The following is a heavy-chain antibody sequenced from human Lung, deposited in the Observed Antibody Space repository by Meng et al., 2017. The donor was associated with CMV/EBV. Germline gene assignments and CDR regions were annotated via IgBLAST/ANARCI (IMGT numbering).Heavy chain of an antibody. CDR3: AREDNTSQTHSLYYYYYGMDV. D-gene: IGHD1-1*01. CDR1: GDTFSSYA. Sequence: SVXVSCKASGDTFSSYAISWVRQAPGQGLEWMGRIIPILGIANYAQKFQGRVTITADKSTSTAYMELSSLRSEDTAVYYCAREDNTSQTHSLYYYYYGMDVXGQGXTVTVSS. V-gene: IGHV1-69*04. CDR2: IIPILGIA. J-gene: IGHJ6*02.